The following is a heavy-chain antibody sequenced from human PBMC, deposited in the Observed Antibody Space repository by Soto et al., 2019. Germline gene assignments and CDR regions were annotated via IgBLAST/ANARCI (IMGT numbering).Heavy chain of an antibody. Sequence: QVRLQESGPGLVKPSQTLSLTCTVSGASIISRKFYWSWFRQAPGKAPEWIGYIFHTGNTSYHPSLKSRVFISIDTSKNQFSLELTSVTAADTAIYFCAKGPGYPWGQGTLVTVSS. CDR1: GASIISRKFY. CDR2: IFHTGNT. J-gene: IGHJ5*02. CDR3: AKGPGYP. D-gene: IGHD2-15*01. V-gene: IGHV4-30-4*01.